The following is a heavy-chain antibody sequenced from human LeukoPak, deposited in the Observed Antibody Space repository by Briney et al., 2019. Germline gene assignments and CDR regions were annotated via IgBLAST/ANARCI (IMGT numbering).Heavy chain of an antibody. V-gene: IGHV4-4*07. CDR2: IYTSGST. CDR1: GGSISGYY. D-gene: IGHD6-19*01. CDR3: ARDGTYSSGWYNWFDP. J-gene: IGHJ5*02. Sequence: SETLSLTCTVSGGSISGYYWSWIRQPAGKGLEWIGRIYTSGSTNYNPSLKSRVTMSVDTSKNQFSLKLCSVTAADTAVYYCARDGTYSSGWYNWFDPWGQGTLVTASS.